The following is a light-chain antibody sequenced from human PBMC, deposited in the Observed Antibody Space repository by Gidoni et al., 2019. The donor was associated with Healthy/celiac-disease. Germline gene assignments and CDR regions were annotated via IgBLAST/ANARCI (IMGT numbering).Light chain of an antibody. V-gene: IGKV1-39*01. Sequence: DIQMTQSPSSILTITCRASQSISSSLNWYQQKPGKAPKLLIYAASSLQSGVPSRFSGSGSGTDFTLTISSLQPEDFATDYCQQSYSTPPFTFGPXTKVDIK. J-gene: IGKJ3*01. CDR3: QQSYSTPPFT. CDR2: AAS. CDR1: QSISSS.